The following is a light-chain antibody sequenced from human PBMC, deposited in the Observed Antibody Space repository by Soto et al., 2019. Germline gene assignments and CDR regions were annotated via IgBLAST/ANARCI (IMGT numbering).Light chain of an antibody. CDR2: EGS. V-gene: IGLV2-23*01. J-gene: IGLJ1*01. CDR3: CSYAGSSTYA. Sequence: QSALTQPASVSGSPGQSITISCTGTSSDVGTYNLVSWYQHHPGKAPKLMIYEGSKRPSGVSNRFSGSKSGNTASLTISGLQAEDEADYYCCSYAGSSTYAFGTGTKLTVL. CDR1: SSDVGTYNL.